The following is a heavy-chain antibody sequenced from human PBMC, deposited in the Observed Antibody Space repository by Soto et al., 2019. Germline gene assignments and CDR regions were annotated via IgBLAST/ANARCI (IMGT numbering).Heavy chain of an antibody. CDR2: ISGSGGST. V-gene: IGHV3-23*01. CDR1: GFTFSSYA. J-gene: IGHJ4*02. CDR3: AKENGYSSSWFEFDY. D-gene: IGHD6-13*01. Sequence: EVQLLESGGGLVQPGGSLRLSCAASGFTFSSYAMSWVRQAPGKGLEWVSAISGSGGSTYYADSVKGRFTISRDNSXXTLDLQMNSLRAEDTAVYYCAKENGYSSSWFEFDYWGQGTLVTVSS.